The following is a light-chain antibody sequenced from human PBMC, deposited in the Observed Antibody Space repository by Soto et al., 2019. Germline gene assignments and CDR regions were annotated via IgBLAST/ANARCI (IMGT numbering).Light chain of an antibody. CDR3: QQYNDWPPLT. Sequence: EIVMTQSPATLSVSPGARATLSCRASQSVNINLAWYQQKPGQAPRLLIYGTSTRATGVPARFSGSGSGTEFTLTISNLQSEDFAVYYCQQYNDWPPLTFGGGAKVDIK. CDR2: GTS. V-gene: IGKV3-15*01. CDR1: QSVNIN. J-gene: IGKJ4*01.